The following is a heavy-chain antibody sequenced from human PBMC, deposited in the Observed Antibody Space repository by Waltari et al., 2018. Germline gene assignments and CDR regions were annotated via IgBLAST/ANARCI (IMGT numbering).Heavy chain of an antibody. Sequence: QVQLQESGPGLVKPSETLSLTCTVSGGSIRSYYWSWIRQPPGKGLEWIGYIYYSGSTNYNPSLKSRVTISVDTSKNQFSLKLSSVTAADTAVYYCARTPAYYYDSSGYYLDYWGQGTLVTVSS. CDR1: GGSIRSYY. CDR3: ARTPAYYYDSSGYYLDY. V-gene: IGHV4-59*01. J-gene: IGHJ4*02. D-gene: IGHD3-22*01. CDR2: IYYSGST.